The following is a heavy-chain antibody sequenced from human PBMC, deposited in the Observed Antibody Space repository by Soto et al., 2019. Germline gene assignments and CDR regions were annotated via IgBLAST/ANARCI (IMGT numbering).Heavy chain of an antibody. CDR1: GFTFSSYA. D-gene: IGHD3-22*01. V-gene: IGHV3-30*18. CDR2: ISYDGSNK. CDR3: ANGGYDRNDAFDI. Sequence: VGSLRLSCAASGFTFSSYAMSWVRQAPGKGLEWVAVISYDGSNKYYADSVKGRFTISRDNSKNTLYLQMNSLRAEDTAVYYCANGGYDRNDAFDIWGQGTMVTVS. J-gene: IGHJ3*02.